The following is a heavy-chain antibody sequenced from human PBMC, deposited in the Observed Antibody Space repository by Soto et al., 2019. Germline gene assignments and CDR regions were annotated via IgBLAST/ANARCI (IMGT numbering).Heavy chain of an antibody. V-gene: IGHV4-30-2*01. CDR3: ARVPDV. J-gene: IGHJ6*02. Sequence: WTWIRQPPGKGLEWIGYIYHSGSAYYNPSLKSRVTISVDRSKNQFSLKLNSVTAADTAVYYCARVPDVWGQGTTVTVSS. CDR2: IYHSGSA.